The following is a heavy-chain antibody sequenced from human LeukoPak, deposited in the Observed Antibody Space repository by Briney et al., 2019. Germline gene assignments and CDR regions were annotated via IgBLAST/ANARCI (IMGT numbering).Heavy chain of an antibody. CDR1: GYTFTSYD. CDR2: MKPNSGNT. D-gene: IGHD1-26*01. V-gene: IGHV1-8*01. Sequence: ASVKVSCKASGYTFTSYDINWVRQATGQGLEWMGWMKPNSGNTGYAQKFQGRVTMTRNTSISTAYMELSSLRSEDTAVYYCARGRGVGATTVQLFDYWGRGTLVTVSS. J-gene: IGHJ4*02. CDR3: ARGRGVGATTVQLFDY.